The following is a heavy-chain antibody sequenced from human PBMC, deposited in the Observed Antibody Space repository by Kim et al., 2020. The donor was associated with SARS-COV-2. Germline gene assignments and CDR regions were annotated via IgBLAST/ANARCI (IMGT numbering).Heavy chain of an antibody. CDR2: IYSGGST. Sequence: GGSLRLSCAASGFTVSSNYMSWVRQAPGKGLEWVSVIYSGGSTYYADSVKGRFTISRDNSKNTLYLQMNSLRAEDTAVYYCASTTTIFGVVIGGFRHYGMDVWGRGTTVTVSS. CDR1: GFTVSSNY. CDR3: ASTTTIFGVVIGGFRHYGMDV. V-gene: IGHV3-53*01. D-gene: IGHD3-3*01. J-gene: IGHJ6*02.